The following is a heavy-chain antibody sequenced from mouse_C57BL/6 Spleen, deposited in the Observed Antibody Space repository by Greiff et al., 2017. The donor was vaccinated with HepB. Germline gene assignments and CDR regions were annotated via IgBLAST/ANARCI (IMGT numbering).Heavy chain of an antibody. CDR3: VRHGDYGVWYVDV. J-gene: IGHJ1*03. CDR1: GFSFNTYA. V-gene: IGHV10-1*01. D-gene: IGHD2-4*01. Sequence: EVKLVESGGGLVQPKGSLKLSCAASGFSFNTYAMNWVRQAPGKGLEWVARIRSKSNNYATYYADSVKDRFTISRDDSESMLYLQMNNLKTEDTAMYYCVRHGDYGVWYVDVWGTGTTVTVSS. CDR2: IRSKSNNYAT.